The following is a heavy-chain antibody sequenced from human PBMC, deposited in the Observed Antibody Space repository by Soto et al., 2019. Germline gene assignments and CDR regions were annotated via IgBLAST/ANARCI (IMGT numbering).Heavy chain of an antibody. D-gene: IGHD6-19*01. CDR3: ARGGSSDWQVAFDF. CDR1: ALSFSTYY. Sequence: SDTLSLRCPVYALSFSTYYLNLIRQFPGKGLEWIGKINYSGSNNYNPSLKSRVTISIDMSKNQVSLKLTSVTAADTAVYFCARGGSSDWQVAFDFWGQGPTVTVSS. J-gene: IGHJ3*01. V-gene: IGHV4-34*01. CDR2: INYSGSN.